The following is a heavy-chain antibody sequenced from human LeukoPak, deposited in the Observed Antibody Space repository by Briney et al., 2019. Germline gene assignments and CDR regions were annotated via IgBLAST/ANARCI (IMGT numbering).Heavy chain of an antibody. V-gene: IGHV4-38-2*02. Sequence: SETLSLTCSVSGYSIGSGYDWSWIRQPPGKGLEWIGYIYYSGSTYYNPSLKSRVTISVDTSKNQFSLRLSSVTAADTAVYYCARFGGYGDYSEFDYWGQGTLVTVSS. CDR3: ARFGGYGDYSEFDY. CDR2: IYYSGST. CDR1: GYSIGSGYD. D-gene: IGHD4-17*01. J-gene: IGHJ4*02.